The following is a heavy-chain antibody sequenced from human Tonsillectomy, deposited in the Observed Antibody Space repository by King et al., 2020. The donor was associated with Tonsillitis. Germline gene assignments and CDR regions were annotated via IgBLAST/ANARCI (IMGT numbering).Heavy chain of an antibody. CDR2: MSSSGTI. CDR3: ARYVSGGFDY. D-gene: IGHD1-26*01. J-gene: IGHJ4*02. Sequence: QLQESGPGVVKPSETLSLTCTVSGGSISSGDHFWSWIRQPPGKGLEWIGYMSSSGTIFHNPSLKSRITISGGTSANRFSLKLRSVTAADTAVYFCARYVSGGFDYWGQGALVTVSS. V-gene: IGHV4-39*01. CDR1: GGSISSGDHF.